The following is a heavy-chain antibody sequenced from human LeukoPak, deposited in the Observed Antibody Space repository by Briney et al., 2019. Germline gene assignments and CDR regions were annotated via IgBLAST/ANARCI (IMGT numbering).Heavy chain of an antibody. CDR2: SNSDGRST. D-gene: IGHD6-25*01. Sequence: GGSLRLSCAASGFTFSSYAMSWLRPAPGKGLVWVSRSNSDGRSTRYADSVKGRFTLSRDNAKNTLYLQMNSLRAEDTAVYYCARGGHGDLPIDYWGQGTLVTVSS. V-gene: IGHV3-74*01. CDR1: GFTFSSYA. J-gene: IGHJ4*02. CDR3: ARGGHGDLPIDY.